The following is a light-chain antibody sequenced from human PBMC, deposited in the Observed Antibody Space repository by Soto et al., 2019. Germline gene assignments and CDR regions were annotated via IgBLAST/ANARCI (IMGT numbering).Light chain of an antibody. V-gene: IGKV3-20*01. Sequence: EIVLTQSPATLSFSPGERATLSCRASQSVSSYYLAWYQQKPGQAPRLLIYAASRRATGIPDRFSGSGSGADFTLTISRLEPEDFAVYYCQQYGSSPWTFGQGTKV. CDR2: AAS. J-gene: IGKJ1*01. CDR1: QSVSSYY. CDR3: QQYGSSPWT.